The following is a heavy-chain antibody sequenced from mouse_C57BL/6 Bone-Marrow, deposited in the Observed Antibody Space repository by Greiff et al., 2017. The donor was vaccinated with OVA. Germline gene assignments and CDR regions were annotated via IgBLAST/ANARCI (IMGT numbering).Heavy chain of an antibody. D-gene: IGHD2-3*01. V-gene: IGHV14-2*01. CDR3: ARREGWLLRTFWYFDV. CDR1: GFNIKDYY. CDR2: IDPEDGET. Sequence: VQLKQSGAELVKPGASVKLSCTASGFNIKDYYMHWVKQRTEQGLEWIGRIDPEDGETKYAPKFPGKATITADTSSNTAYLQLSSLTSEDTAVYYCARREGWLLRTFWYFDVWGTGTTVTVSS. J-gene: IGHJ1*03.